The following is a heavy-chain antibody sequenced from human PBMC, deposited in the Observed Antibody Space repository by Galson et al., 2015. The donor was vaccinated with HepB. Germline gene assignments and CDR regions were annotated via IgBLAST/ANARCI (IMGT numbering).Heavy chain of an antibody. Sequence: SLRLSCAASGFSFNNFHMNWVRHAPGKGLEWVSAISSSGGRTYYAESVKGRFTISKDYSKKTLFLQMNSLRVEDTAIYYCAKDLQDRPWYDMDVWGQGTTVTVSS. CDR1: GFSFNNFH. J-gene: IGHJ6*02. V-gene: IGHV3-23*01. CDR2: ISSSGGRT. CDR3: AKDLQDRPWYDMDV.